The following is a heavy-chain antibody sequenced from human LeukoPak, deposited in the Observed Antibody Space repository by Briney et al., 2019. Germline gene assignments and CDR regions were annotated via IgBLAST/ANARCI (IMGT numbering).Heavy chain of an antibody. V-gene: IGHV4-39*01. J-gene: IGHJ4*02. CDR3: ARQSQQLVPFDY. CDR2: VYYTGST. Sequence: SETLSLTCNVTGGSISSSHNWGWIRQSPGKGLEWIGSVYYTGSTHYNPSLKSRVSISADTSKNLFSLNLSSVTAADTAVYYCARQSQQLVPFDYWGQGTLVTVSS. D-gene: IGHD6-6*01. CDR1: GGSISSSHN.